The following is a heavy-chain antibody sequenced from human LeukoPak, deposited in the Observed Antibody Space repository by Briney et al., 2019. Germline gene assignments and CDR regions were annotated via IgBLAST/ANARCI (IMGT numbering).Heavy chain of an antibody. CDR1: GYTFTGYY. Sequence: ASVKVSCKASGYTFTGYYIHWVRQAPGQGLEWMGWINPNSGGTNYAQKFQGRVTMTRDTSISTAYMELSRLRSDDTAVYYCARDSAAAGTGTWFDYWGQGTLVTVSS. CDR2: INPNSGGT. V-gene: IGHV1-2*02. J-gene: IGHJ4*02. D-gene: IGHD6-13*01. CDR3: ARDSAAAGTGTWFDY.